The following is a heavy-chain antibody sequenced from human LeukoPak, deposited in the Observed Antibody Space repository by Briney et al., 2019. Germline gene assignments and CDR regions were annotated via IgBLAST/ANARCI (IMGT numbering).Heavy chain of an antibody. V-gene: IGHV1-2*02. CDR1: GYTFTVYY. Sequence: ASVTVSFKSSGYTFTVYYMHWVRQAPGQGLEWMGWMNPNSGGTNYAQKFQGRVTMTRDTSISTAYMELSRLRSDDTAVYYCAMLYYYDSSGYYLAYAFDIWGQGTMVTVSS. J-gene: IGHJ3*02. CDR2: MNPNSGGT. CDR3: AMLYYYDSSGYYLAYAFDI. D-gene: IGHD3-22*01.